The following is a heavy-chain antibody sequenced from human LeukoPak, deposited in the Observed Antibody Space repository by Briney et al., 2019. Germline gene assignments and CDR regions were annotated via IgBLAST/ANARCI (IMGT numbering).Heavy chain of an antibody. Sequence: PGGSLRLSCAASGFTFSSYGMSWVRQAPGKGLEWVSAISGSGGSTYYADSVKGRFTISRDNSKNTLYLQVTGLRTEDTAVYYCAKDRLLNCRGDCYIFDYWGQGTLVTVSS. D-gene: IGHD2-21*02. CDR1: GFTFSSYG. CDR3: AKDRLLNCRGDCYIFDY. CDR2: ISGSGGST. J-gene: IGHJ4*02. V-gene: IGHV3-23*01.